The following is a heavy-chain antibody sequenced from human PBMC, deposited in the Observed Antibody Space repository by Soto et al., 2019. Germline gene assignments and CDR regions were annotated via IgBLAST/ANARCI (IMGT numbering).Heavy chain of an antibody. V-gene: IGHV4-30-4*01. CDR3: ARAGTIIVVAASVFAFDI. CDR1: GDSISSGDSY. J-gene: IGHJ3*02. CDR2: IYYSGST. D-gene: IGHD3-22*01. Sequence: SETLSLTCTVSGDSISSGDSYWSWIRQPPGKGLEWIGYIYYSGSTYYNPSLQSRVSISIDTSKNQFSLRLSSVTVADTAVYYCARAGTIIVVAASVFAFDIWGQGTMVT.